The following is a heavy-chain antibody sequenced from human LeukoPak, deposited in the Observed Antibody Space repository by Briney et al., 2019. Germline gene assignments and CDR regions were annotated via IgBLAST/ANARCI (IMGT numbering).Heavy chain of an antibody. Sequence: SETLPLTCTVSGGSISSYYWSWIRQPPGKGLEWIGYIYYSGSTNYNPSLKSRVTISVGTSKNQFSLKLSSVTAADTAVYYCARNIGAALNWFDPWGQGTLVTVSS. CDR3: ARNIGAALNWFDP. J-gene: IGHJ5*02. CDR1: GGSISSYY. CDR2: IYYSGST. V-gene: IGHV4-59*01. D-gene: IGHD6-25*01.